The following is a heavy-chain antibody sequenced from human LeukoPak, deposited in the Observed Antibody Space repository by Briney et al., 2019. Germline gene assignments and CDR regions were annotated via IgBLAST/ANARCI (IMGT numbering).Heavy chain of an antibody. CDR1: GGSIISSNYY. J-gene: IGHJ4*02. Sequence: PSETLSRTCSVSGGSIISSNYYWGWIRQPPGKGLEWIGSIYQSGSGSSYYNPSLKSRVTIFGDTSKNQFFLRLSSVTAADTAVYYCASTLRFLPYRRFDYWGQGTLVTVPS. CDR2: IYQSGSGSS. V-gene: IGHV4-39*01. D-gene: IGHD3-3*01. CDR3: ASTLRFLPYRRFDY.